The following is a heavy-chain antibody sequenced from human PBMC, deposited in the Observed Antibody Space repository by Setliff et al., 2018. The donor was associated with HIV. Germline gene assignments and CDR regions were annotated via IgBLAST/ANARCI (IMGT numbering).Heavy chain of an antibody. J-gene: IGHJ5*02. Sequence: SETLSLTCAVSNYSINSGYYWGWIRQPPGKGLEWIGSIYHSGSTYYNPSPKSRVTISVDTSKNQVSLRLTSVTAADTAVYYCARQSITIFGVVISGFDPWGQGTRVTV. CDR1: NYSINSGYY. V-gene: IGHV4-38-2*01. CDR2: IYHSGST. D-gene: IGHD3-3*01. CDR3: ARQSITIFGVVISGFDP.